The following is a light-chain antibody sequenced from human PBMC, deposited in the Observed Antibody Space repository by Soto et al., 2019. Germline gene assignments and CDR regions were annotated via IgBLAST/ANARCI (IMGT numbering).Light chain of an antibody. V-gene: IGKV4-1*01. J-gene: IGKJ1*01. CDR2: WAS. CDR1: QSVLYSSSNKKY. Sequence: DIVMTQSPDSLAVSLGERATINCKSSQSVLYSSSNKKYLAWYQQKVGQPPKLLIYWASTRESGVPDRFSGSGSGTDFPLTISSLQAEDVAVYYCQQYYNTPWTFGQGTKVEIK. CDR3: QQYYNTPWT.